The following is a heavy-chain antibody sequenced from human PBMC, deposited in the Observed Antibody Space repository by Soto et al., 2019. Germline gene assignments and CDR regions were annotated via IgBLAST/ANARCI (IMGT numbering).Heavy chain of an antibody. CDR3: ARGRAWIQLPGIRYYYYGMDV. V-gene: IGHV4-4*02. J-gene: IGHJ6*02. D-gene: IGHD5-18*01. Sequence: SETLSLTCAVSGGSISSSNWWSWVRQPPGKGLEWIGEIYHSGSTNYNPSLKSRVTISVDKSKNQFSLKLSSVTAADTAVYYCARGRAWIQLPGIRYYYYGMDVWGQGTTVTVSS. CDR1: GGSISSSNW. CDR2: IYHSGST.